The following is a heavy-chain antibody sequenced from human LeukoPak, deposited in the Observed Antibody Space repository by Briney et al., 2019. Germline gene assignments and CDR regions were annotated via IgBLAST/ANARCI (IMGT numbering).Heavy chain of an antibody. D-gene: IGHD3-22*01. CDR3: ARSKAYYYDSSGYSRSFDY. V-gene: IGHV1-8*01. CDR1: GYTFTSYD. Sequence: ASVKVSCKASGYTFTSYDINWVRQAPGQGLEWMGWMNPNSGNTGYAQKFQGRVSMTRDTSTSTAYMELSSLRSEDTAVYYCARSKAYYYDSSGYSRSFDYWGQGTLVTVSS. CDR2: MNPNSGNT. J-gene: IGHJ4*02.